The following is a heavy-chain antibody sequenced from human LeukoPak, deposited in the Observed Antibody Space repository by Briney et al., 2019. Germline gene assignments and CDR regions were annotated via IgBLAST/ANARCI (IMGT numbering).Heavy chain of an antibody. V-gene: IGHV3-33*06. CDR1: GFTFSSYA. D-gene: IGHD4/OR15-4a*01. J-gene: IGHJ4*02. CDR2: IWYDGSNK. CDR3: AKNSDYGDLYYFDY. Sequence: GGSLTLSCAASGFTFSSYAMHWVRQAPGRGLEWVAVIWYDGSNKYYAGSVKGRFTISRDNSKSTLYLQMNSLRAEDTAVYYCAKNSDYGDLYYFDYWGQGTLVTVSS.